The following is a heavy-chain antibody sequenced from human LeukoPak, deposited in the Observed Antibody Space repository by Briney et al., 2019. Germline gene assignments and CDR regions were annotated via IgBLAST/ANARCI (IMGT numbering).Heavy chain of an antibody. CDR3: ARDRGTYCTRTSCHTWFDP. Sequence: GSVKVSCKASGYTFTGYNIYWVRQAPGQGLEWMGCINTNSGGTNYARNFQDRVTMTRDTSISTAYMELARLRSDDTAVYYCARDRGTYCTRTSCHTWFDPWGQGTLVTVSS. V-gene: IGHV1-2*02. D-gene: IGHD2-2*01. CDR1: GYTFTGYN. J-gene: IGHJ5*02. CDR2: INTNSGGT.